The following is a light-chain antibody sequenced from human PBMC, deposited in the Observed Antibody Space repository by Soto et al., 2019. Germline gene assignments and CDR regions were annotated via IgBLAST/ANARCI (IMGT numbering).Light chain of an antibody. CDR3: QVWDSSSDHRGV. CDR1: NIGSKS. CDR2: YDS. Sequence: SYELTQPPSVSVASGKTARITCGGNNIGSKSVHWYQQKPGQAPVLVIYYDSDRPSGIPERFSGSNSGNTATLTISRVEAGDEADYCCQVWDSSSDHRGVFGGGTKLTVL. J-gene: IGLJ2*01. V-gene: IGLV3-21*04.